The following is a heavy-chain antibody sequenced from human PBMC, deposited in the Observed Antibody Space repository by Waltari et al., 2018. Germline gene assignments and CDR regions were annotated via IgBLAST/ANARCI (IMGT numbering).Heavy chain of an antibody. CDR2: IRRQPYNYAT. CDR3: SGGEVTGTDF. V-gene: IGHV3-73*01. Sequence: EVQVVESGGGLVQPGGSLKLSGATSGFSFSGSTIHWVRQTSGKGLEWVGRIRRQPYNYATAYSASVKGRFTISRDDSKNTAYLQMNNLMTEDTAVYYCSGGEVTGTDFWGQGTLVTVSS. CDR1: GFSFSGST. J-gene: IGHJ4*02. D-gene: IGHD6-19*01.